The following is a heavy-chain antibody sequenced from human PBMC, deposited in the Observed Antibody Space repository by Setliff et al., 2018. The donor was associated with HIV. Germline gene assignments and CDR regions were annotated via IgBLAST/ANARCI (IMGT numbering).Heavy chain of an antibody. CDR3: ARHGAYYYDNSDYFPENYYYMDV. J-gene: IGHJ6*03. Sequence: SETLSLTCAVSGGSISSNKWWSWVRQPPGKGLEWIGEIYHSGSTKYNPSLKSRVTISVDKSKNQFSLNLTSVTAADTAVYFCARHGAYYYDNSDYFPENYYYMDVWGKGTTVTVSS. CDR2: IYHSGST. CDR1: GGSISSNKW. D-gene: IGHD3-22*01. V-gene: IGHV4-4*02.